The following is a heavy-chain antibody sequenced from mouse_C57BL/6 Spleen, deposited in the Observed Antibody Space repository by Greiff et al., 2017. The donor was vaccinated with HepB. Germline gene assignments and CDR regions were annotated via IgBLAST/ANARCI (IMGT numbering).Heavy chain of an antibody. CDR2: INPNNGGT. Sequence: EVQLQQSGPELVKPGASVKISCKASGYTFTDYYMNWVKQSHGKSLEWIGDINPNNGGTSYNQKFKGKATLTVDKSSSTAYMELRSLTSEDSAVYYCARRASAYYSNYVWFAYWGQGTLVTVSA. J-gene: IGHJ3*01. D-gene: IGHD2-5*01. V-gene: IGHV1-26*01. CDR1: GYTFTDYY. CDR3: ARRASAYYSNYVWFAY.